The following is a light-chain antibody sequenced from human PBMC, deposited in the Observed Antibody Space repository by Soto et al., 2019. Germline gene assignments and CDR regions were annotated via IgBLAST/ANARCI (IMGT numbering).Light chain of an antibody. J-gene: IGKJ1*01. CDR1: QSVSSNY. CDR3: QQYGSSLWT. V-gene: IGKV3-20*01. CDR2: GTS. Sequence: EIVMTQSPAPLSVSPGERATLSCMSSQSVSSNYLTWYQQKPGQAPRLLLYGTSSRATGIPDRFSGSGSGTDCTLTISRLEPEDFAVYYCQQYGSSLWTLGQGTKVDI.